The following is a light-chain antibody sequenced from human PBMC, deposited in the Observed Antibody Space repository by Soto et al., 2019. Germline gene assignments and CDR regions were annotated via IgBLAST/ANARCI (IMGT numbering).Light chain of an antibody. CDR2: EVS. CDR1: SSDVGGYNY. CDR3: SSYTSSRTPHV. Sequence: QSVLTQPASVSGSPGQSITISCTGTSSDVGGYNYVSWYQQHPGKAPKLMIYEVSNRPSGVSNRFSGSKSGNTASLTISGLQAEDEADYYCSSYTSSRTPHVFGTGIKLTVL. J-gene: IGLJ1*01. V-gene: IGLV2-14*01.